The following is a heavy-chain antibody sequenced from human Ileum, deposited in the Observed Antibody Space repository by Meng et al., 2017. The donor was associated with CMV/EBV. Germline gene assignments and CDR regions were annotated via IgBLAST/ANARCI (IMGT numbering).Heavy chain of an antibody. Sequence: EGQLVGSGGGLGQPGESLRLSCAASGFTVSGNYMIWVRQAPGKGLEWVSVIYSGGSTYYADSVKGRFTISRDNSKNTLYLQMNSLRAEDTAVYYCARSRDGYNIDYWGQGTLVTVSS. CDR3: ARSRDGYNIDY. J-gene: IGHJ4*02. CDR2: IYSGGST. V-gene: IGHV3-66*01. D-gene: IGHD5-24*01. CDR1: GFTVSGNY.